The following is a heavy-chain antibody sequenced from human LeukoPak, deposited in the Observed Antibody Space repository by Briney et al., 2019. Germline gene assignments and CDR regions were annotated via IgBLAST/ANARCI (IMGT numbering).Heavy chain of an antibody. D-gene: IGHD3-10*01. V-gene: IGHV4-31*03. CDR3: ATDLPSGYYFDY. CDR1: GGSISSGGYY. Sequence: SETLSLTCTVSGGSISSGGYYWSWIRQHPGKGLEWIGYIYYSGSTYYNPSLKSRVTISVDTSKNQFSLKLSSVTAADTAVYYCATDLPSGYYFDYWGQGTLVTVSS. J-gene: IGHJ4*02. CDR2: IYYSGST.